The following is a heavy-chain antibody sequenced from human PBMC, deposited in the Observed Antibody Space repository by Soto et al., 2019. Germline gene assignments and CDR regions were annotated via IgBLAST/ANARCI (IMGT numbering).Heavy chain of an antibody. CDR3: MRGGWGDSSIDY. J-gene: IGHJ4*02. CDR2: INPSNEIT. Sequence: ASVKVSCKTSGYTFSAYYVHWARRAPGRGFQWLGWINPSNEITTFSEFFQGRITMTGDTSTNTVHMDLNVSTSDDTAVYYCMRGGWGDSSIDYWGQGTQVTVSS. D-gene: IGHD1-26*01. V-gene: IGHV1-2*02. CDR1: GYTFSAYY.